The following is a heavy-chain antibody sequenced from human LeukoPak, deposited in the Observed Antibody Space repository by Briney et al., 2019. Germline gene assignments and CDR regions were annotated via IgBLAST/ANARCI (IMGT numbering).Heavy chain of an antibody. Sequence: PGGFLRLSCAASGFTFGGYAMHWVRQAPGKGLEWVAFIRYDGNNKYYADSVKGRFTISRDNSKNTLNLQMNSLRAEDTAVYYCAKDFELTMIRGVFEYWGQGTLVTVSS. CDR3: AKDFELTMIRGVFEY. J-gene: IGHJ4*02. CDR1: GFTFGGYA. D-gene: IGHD3-10*01. V-gene: IGHV3-30*02. CDR2: IRYDGNNK.